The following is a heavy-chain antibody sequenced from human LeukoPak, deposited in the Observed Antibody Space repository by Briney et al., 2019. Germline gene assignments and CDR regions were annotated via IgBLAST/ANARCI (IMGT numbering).Heavy chain of an antibody. Sequence: RASETLSLTCTVSGGSISSDDYFWNWIRQPPGKALEWIGYIYYSGSTYYNPSLRSRVNISIDTSKNQFSLKLSSVTAADTAVYYCARDTFYSESSGYAFYFDYWGLGTLVSVSS. CDR2: IYYSGST. D-gene: IGHD3-22*01. CDR1: GGSISSDDYF. V-gene: IGHV4-30-4*08. CDR3: ARDTFYSESSGYAFYFDY. J-gene: IGHJ4*02.